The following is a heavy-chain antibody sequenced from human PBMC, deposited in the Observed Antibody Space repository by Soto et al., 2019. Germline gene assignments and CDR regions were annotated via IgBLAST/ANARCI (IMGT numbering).Heavy chain of an antibody. V-gene: IGHV1-8*01. CDR3: ARMFPSVTYYYDSSGPYYYYYGMDV. D-gene: IGHD3-22*01. Sequence: GASVKVSCKASGYTFTSYDINWVRQATGQGLEWMGWMNPNSGNTGYAQKFQGRVTMTRNTSISTAYMELSSLRSEDTAVYYCARMFPSVTYYYDSSGPYYYYYGMDVWGQGTTVTVSS. CDR2: MNPNSGNT. CDR1: GYTFTSYD. J-gene: IGHJ6*02.